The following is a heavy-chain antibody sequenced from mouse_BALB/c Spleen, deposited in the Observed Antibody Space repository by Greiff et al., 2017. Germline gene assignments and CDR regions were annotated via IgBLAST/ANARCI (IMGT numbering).Heavy chain of an antibody. CDR2: ISSGGSYT. CDR3: ARAYYRYDVGYYAMDY. CDR1: GFTFSSYA. Sequence: EVKLMESGGGLVKPGGSLKLSCAASGFTFSSYAMSWVRQSPEKRLEWVAEISSGGSYTYYPDTVTGRFTISRDNAKNTLYLEMSSLRSEDTAMYYCARAYYRYDVGYYAMDYWGQGTSVTVSS. D-gene: IGHD2-14*01. J-gene: IGHJ4*01. V-gene: IGHV5-9-4*01.